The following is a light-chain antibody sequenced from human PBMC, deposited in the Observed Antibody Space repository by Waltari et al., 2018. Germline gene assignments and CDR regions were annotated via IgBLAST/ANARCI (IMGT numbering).Light chain of an antibody. J-gene: IGKJ4*01. CDR1: ETLMNY. CDR2: AAS. CDR3: HQSFSHPRT. Sequence: IEMTQSPYSFSASVGDSVRVTCRSSETLMNYLNWYQQKPGEAPTLLIVAASSLPSGVPSRFSGSGSGTDFTLTISSLQPEDFAAYYCHQSFSHPRTFGRGTTVEI. V-gene: IGKV1-39*01.